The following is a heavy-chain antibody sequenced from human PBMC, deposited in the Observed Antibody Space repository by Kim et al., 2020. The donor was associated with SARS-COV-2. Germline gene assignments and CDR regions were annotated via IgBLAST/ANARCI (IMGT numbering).Heavy chain of an antibody. CDR1: GGSITGSY. V-gene: IGHV4-59*01. D-gene: IGHD3-10*01. CDR3: ARDGYGSGSYGWFDP. CDR2: IYDSGTT. Sequence: SETLSLTCTVSGGSITGSYWSWIRQPPGKGLEWIGHIYDSGTTNYNPSLKSRAVISDDTSKNQFSLKLTSVTPADTAGYFCARDGYGSGSYGWFDPWGQGTLVTVSS. J-gene: IGHJ5*02.